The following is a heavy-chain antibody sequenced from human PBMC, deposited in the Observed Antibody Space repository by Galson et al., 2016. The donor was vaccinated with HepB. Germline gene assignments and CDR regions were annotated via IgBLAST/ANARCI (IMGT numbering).Heavy chain of an antibody. D-gene: IGHD6-13*01. J-gene: IGHJ4*02. Sequence: ETLSLTCTVSGGSISTYYWNWIRQSPGKGLEWIGYIYYGGTTSYNPSLKSRVTISVDTSKNQFSLRLNSVTPADTAVYFCARDGGAAGRIAHCGQGTLVTVSS. V-gene: IGHV4-59*01. CDR1: GGSISTYY. CDR3: ARDGGAAGRIAH. CDR2: IYYGGTT.